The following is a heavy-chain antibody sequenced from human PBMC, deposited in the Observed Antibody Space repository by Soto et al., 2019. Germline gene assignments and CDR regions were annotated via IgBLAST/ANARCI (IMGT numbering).Heavy chain of an antibody. CDR2: ISGTGGST. CDR3: AKDVPIGIFCFGDLMF. J-gene: IGHJ4*02. D-gene: IGHD3-10*01. Sequence: HPGGSLRLSCAASGFSFCNYGMSWVRQAPGKGLEWVSSISGTGGSTYYADSVKGRFTLSRDNSKNTLYLQMNSLRAEDTAVYYSAKDVPIGIFCFGDLMFWGQGTLVTVSS. V-gene: IGHV3-23*01. CDR1: GFSFCNYG.